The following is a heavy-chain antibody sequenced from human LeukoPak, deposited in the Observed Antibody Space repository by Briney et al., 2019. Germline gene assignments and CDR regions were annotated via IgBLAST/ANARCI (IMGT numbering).Heavy chain of an antibody. V-gene: IGHV4-59*02. Sequence: MPSETLSLTCIVSGDSVSGYYWNWIRQPPGKGLEWIGYTHHSGNALYNPSLKSRVTTSVDTSKNQFSLSLSSVTAADTAVYYCARWEVRLNAFEMWGQGTMVTVSS. J-gene: IGHJ3*02. CDR3: ARWEVRLNAFEM. CDR2: THHSGNA. CDR1: GDSVSGYY. D-gene: IGHD3-10*01.